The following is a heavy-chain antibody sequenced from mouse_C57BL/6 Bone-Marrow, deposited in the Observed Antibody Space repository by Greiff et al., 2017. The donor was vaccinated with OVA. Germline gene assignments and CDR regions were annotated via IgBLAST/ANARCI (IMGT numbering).Heavy chain of an antibody. CDR1: GYTFTTYP. CDR2: FHPYNDDT. V-gene: IGHV1-47*01. D-gene: IGHD1-1*01. J-gene: IGHJ3*01. Sequence: QVQLKESGAELVKPGASVKMSCKASGYTFTTYPIEWMKQNHGKSLEWIGNFHPYNDDTKYNEKFKGKATLTVEKSSSTVYLVLSRLTSDDSAVYYCATGYYYGISYGFAYWGQGTLVTVSA. CDR3: ATGYYYGISYGFAY.